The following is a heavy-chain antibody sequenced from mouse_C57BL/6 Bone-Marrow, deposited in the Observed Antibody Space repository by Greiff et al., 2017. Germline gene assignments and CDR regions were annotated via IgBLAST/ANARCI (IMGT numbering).Heavy chain of an antibody. J-gene: IGHJ2*01. D-gene: IGHD2-10*02. CDR2: INPSTGGT. V-gene: IGHV1-42*01. Sequence: EVQVVESGPELVKPGASVKISCKASGYSFTGYYMNWVKQSPEKSLEWIGEINPSTGGTTYNQKFKAKATLTVDKSSSTAYMQLKSLTSEDSAVYYCARWGYGYVDYWGQGTTLTVSS. CDR3: ARWGYGYVDY. CDR1: GYSFTGYY.